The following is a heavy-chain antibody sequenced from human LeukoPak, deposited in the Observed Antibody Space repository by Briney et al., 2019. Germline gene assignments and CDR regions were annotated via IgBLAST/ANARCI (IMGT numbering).Heavy chain of an antibody. J-gene: IGHJ4*02. CDR2: VHYSGST. Sequence: SETLSLTCTVSGGSISSSRYYWGWIRQPPGKGLEWIGSVHYSGSTHFNPSLKSRLSISVDTSKNQFSLKLNSVTAADTAVYYCARPAAGDLSPFDHWGQGTLVPVSS. CDR1: GGSISSSRYY. CDR3: ARPAAGDLSPFDH. V-gene: IGHV4-39*01. D-gene: IGHD7-27*01.